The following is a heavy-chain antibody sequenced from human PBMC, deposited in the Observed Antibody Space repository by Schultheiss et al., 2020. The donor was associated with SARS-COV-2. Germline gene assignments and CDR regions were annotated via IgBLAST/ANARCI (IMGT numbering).Heavy chain of an antibody. D-gene: IGHD4-17*01. J-gene: IGHJ4*02. CDR2: IYSGCST. CDR3: SRDTTVTTNSCDY. V-gene: IGHV3-66*01. CDR1: GFTFSSYA. Sequence: GGSLRLSCAASGFTFSSYAMSWVRQAPGKGLEWVSVIYSGCSTYYADSVKGRFTISIDNAKNSLYLHMNSLRAEDTAVYYCSRDTTVTTNSCDYWGQGTLVTVSS.